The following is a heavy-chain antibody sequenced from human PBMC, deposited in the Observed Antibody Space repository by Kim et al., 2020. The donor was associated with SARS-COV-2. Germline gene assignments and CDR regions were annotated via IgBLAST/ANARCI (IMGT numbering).Heavy chain of an antibody. V-gene: IGHV4-4*06. CDR3: ASSRDDYNYGMDV. Sequence: KYNPSLKSRVALSGDTSKNQFALELGSVTAADTDMYYCASSRDDYNYGMDVWGHGTTVTVSS. J-gene: IGHJ6*02.